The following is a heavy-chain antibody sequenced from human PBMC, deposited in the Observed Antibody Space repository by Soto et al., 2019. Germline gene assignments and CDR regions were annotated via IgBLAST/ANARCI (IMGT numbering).Heavy chain of an antibody. CDR1: GFTVSSNY. CDR2: IYSGGST. D-gene: IGHD3-22*01. Sequence: GGSLRLSCAASGFTVSSNYMSWVRQAPGKGLEWVSVIYSGGSTYYADSVKGRFTISRDNSKNTLYLQMNSLRAEDTAVYYCAREDYYDSSGYHPLAHWGQGTLVTVSS. J-gene: IGHJ4*02. V-gene: IGHV3-53*01. CDR3: AREDYYDSSGYHPLAH.